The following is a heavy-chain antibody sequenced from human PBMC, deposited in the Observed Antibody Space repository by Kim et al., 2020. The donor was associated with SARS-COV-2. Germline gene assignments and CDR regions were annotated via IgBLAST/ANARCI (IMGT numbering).Heavy chain of an antibody. CDR3: VRGDNWFDP. J-gene: IGHJ5*02. V-gene: IGHV4-34*01. Sequence: GNNNYNPSLKSRVTISVDTSKNQLSLKLSSVTAADTAVYYCVRGDNWFDPWGQGTLVTVSS. CDR2: GNN.